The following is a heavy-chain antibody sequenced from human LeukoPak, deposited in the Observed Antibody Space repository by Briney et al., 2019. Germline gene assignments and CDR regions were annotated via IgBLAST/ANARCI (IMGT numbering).Heavy chain of an antibody. CDR1: GGSFSGYY. J-gene: IGHJ4*02. CDR2: INHSGST. Sequence: PSETLSLTCAVYGGSFSGYYWSWIRQPPGKGLEWIGEINHSGSTNYNPSLKSRVTISVDTSKNQFSLKLSSVTAADTAVYYCAREGDSGSYFYWGQGTLVTVSS. CDR3: AREGDSGSYFY. V-gene: IGHV4-34*01. D-gene: IGHD1-26*01.